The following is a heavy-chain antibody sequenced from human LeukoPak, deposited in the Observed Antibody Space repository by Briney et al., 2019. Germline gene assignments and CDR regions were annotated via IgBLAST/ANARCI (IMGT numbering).Heavy chain of an antibody. CDR1: GYTFNSYD. CDR2: MNPNSGNT. V-gene: IGHV1-8*02. Sequence: GASVKVSCKASGYTFNSYDINWVRQATGHGLEWMGWMNPNSGNTGYAQKFQGRVTMAKNTSINTAYMELSSLRSEDTAVYYCARGRDGNYFDYWGQGTLVNVSS. CDR3: ARGRDGNYFDY. J-gene: IGHJ4*02. D-gene: IGHD4-17*01.